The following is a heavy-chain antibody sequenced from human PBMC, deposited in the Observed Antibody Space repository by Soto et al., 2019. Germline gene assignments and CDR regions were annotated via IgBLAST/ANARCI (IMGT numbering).Heavy chain of an antibody. CDR1: GFTFSSYG. CDR3: ARDVYYDILTGPRYYYYGMDV. D-gene: IGHD3-9*01. J-gene: IGHJ6*02. Sequence: QVQLVESGGGVVQPGRSLRLSCAASGFTFSSYGMHWVRQAPGKGLEWVAVIWYDGSNKYYADSVKGRFTISRDNSKNTLYLQMNSLRAEDTAVYYCARDVYYDILTGPRYYYYGMDVWGQGTTVTVSS. V-gene: IGHV3-33*01. CDR2: IWYDGSNK.